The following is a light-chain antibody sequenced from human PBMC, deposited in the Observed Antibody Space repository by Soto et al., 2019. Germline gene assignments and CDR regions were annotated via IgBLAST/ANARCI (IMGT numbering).Light chain of an antibody. CDR2: DVS. V-gene: IGLV2-11*01. CDR1: SSDVGGYNY. J-gene: IGLJ7*01. CDR3: CSYAGGSAV. Sequence: QPVLTQPRSVSGSPGQSVTISCTGTSSDVGGYNYVSWYQQHPGKAPKLMIYDVSKRPSGVPDRFSGSKSGNTASLTISGVQAEDEADYYCCSYAGGSAVFGGGTQVTVL.